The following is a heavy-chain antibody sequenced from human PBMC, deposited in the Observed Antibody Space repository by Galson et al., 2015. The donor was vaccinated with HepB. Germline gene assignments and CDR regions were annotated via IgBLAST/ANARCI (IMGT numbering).Heavy chain of an antibody. J-gene: IGHJ4*02. D-gene: IGHD7-27*01. CDR1: GFTFSSHW. Sequence: SLRLSCAASGFTFSSHWMGWVRQAPGKGLEWVANIKQDGSEKYYVDSVKGRFTISRDNAKNSLYLQMNSLRAEGTAVYYCARSQLGGFDYWGQGTLVTVSS. CDR2: IKQDGSEK. CDR3: ARSQLGGFDY. V-gene: IGHV3-7*03.